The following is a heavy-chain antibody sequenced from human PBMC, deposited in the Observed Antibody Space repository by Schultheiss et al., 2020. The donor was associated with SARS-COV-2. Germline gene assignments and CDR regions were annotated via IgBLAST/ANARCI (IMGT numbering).Heavy chain of an antibody. CDR1: GGSFSGYY. CDR2: INHSGST. V-gene: IGHV4-34*01. D-gene: IGHD4-17*01. CDR3: ARGTPSGDYED. Sequence: SETLSLTCAVYGGSFSGYYWSWIRQPPGKGLEWIGEINHSGSTNYNPSLKSRVTISVDTSKNQFSLKLSSVTAADTAVYYCARGTPSGDYEDWGQGTLVTVSS. J-gene: IGHJ4*02.